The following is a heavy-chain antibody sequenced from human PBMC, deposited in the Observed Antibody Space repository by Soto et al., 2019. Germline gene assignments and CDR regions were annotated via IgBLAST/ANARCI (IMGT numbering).Heavy chain of an antibody. V-gene: IGHV4-30-4*01. J-gene: IGHJ4*02. D-gene: IGHD5-12*01. CDR2: IYYSGST. CDR1: GGSISSGDYY. Sequence: SETLSLTCTVSGGSISSGDYYWSWIRQPPGKGLEWIGYIYYSGSTYYNPSLKSRVTISVDTSKNQFSLKLSSVTAADTAVYYCARDWGDGYNYLDYWGQGTLVTV. CDR3: ARDWGDGYNYLDY.